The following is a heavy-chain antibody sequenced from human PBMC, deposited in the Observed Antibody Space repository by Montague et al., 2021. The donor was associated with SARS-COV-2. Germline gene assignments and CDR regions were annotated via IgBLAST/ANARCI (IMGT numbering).Heavy chain of an antibody. D-gene: IGHD3-9*01. CDR3: ARLGLGGYDILTGYYQSGMDV. J-gene: IGHJ6*02. CDR2: IFYSGST. Sequence: SETLSLTCTASGGSISSYSWSWIRQPPGKGLEWIGSIFYSGSTNYNPSLKSRVTISVDTPKKQFSLKLSSVTAADTAVYYCARLGLGGYDILTGYYQSGMDVWGQGTTVTVSS. V-gene: IGHV4-59*08. CDR1: GGSISSYS.